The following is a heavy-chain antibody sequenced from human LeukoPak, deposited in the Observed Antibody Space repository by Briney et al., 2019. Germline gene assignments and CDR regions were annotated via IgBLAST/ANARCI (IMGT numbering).Heavy chain of an antibody. CDR2: INPSGGDT. Sequence: GASVKVSCKASGYTFTSYYMHWVRQAPGQGLDWMGIINPSGGDTIYVQKFQGRVTMTRDTSTSTVYMELSSLGSEDTAVYYCARPHSGGTRNDAFDIWGQGTMVTVSS. D-gene: IGHD2-15*01. V-gene: IGHV1-46*01. CDR1: GYTFTSYY. J-gene: IGHJ3*02. CDR3: ARPHSGGTRNDAFDI.